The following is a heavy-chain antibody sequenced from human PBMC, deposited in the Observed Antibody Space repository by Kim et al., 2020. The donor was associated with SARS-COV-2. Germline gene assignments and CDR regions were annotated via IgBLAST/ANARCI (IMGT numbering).Heavy chain of an antibody. J-gene: IGHJ1*01. D-gene: IGHD1-26*01. Sequence: GGSLRLSCAASGFTLRSYWMSWVRQAPGKGLEWVATIRRDENEQYYADSVKGRFTISRENAKNSLYLQMNSLRAEDTAVYYCTRAREDGGLVGFCHWGPG. CDR2: IRRDENEQ. V-gene: IGHV3-7*01. CDR3: TRAREDGGLVGFCH. CDR1: GFTLRSYW.